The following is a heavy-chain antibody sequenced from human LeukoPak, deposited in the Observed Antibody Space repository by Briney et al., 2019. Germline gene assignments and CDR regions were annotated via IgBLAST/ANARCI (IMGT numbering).Heavy chain of an antibody. CDR2: ISSSSSTI. V-gene: IGHV3-48*04. D-gene: IGHD2-8*01. CDR3: ARDEGDIVLMVYANYFDY. Sequence: PGGSLRLSCAASGFTFSSFGMNWVRQAPGKGLEWVSYISSSSSTIYYADSVKGRFTISRDNAKNSLYLQMNSLRAEDTAVYYCARDEGDIVLMVYANYFDYWGQGTLVTVSS. CDR1: GFTFSSFG. J-gene: IGHJ4*02.